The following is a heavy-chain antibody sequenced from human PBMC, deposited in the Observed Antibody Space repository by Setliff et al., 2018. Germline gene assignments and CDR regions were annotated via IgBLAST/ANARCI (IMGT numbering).Heavy chain of an antibody. D-gene: IGHD3-22*01. CDR2: IWYDGSNK. J-gene: IGHJ4*02. CDR1: GFTFSSYG. CDR3: AKGQGQYYDSSGYYGRVLDY. V-gene: IGHV3-33*06. Sequence: GGSLRLSCAASGFTFSSYGMHWVRQAPGKGLEWVAVIWYDGSNKYYADSVKGRFTISRDNSKNTLYLQMNCLRAEDTAVYYCAKGQGQYYDSSGYYGRVLDYWGQGTLVTVSS.